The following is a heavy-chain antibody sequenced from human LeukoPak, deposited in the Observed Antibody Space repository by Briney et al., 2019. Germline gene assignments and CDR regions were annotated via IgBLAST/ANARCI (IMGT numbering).Heavy chain of an antibody. CDR1: GYTFTSYG. J-gene: IGHJ6*03. D-gene: IGHD3-22*01. CDR2: ISAYNGNT. CDR3: ARDGTYYYDSSGYYRYYYMDV. Sequence: ASVKVSCKASGYTFTSYGISWVRQAPGQGLEWMGWISAYNGNTNYAQKLQGRVTMTTDTSTSTAYMGLRSLRSDDTAVYYCARDGTYYYDSSGYYRYYYMDVWGKGTTVTVSS. V-gene: IGHV1-18*01.